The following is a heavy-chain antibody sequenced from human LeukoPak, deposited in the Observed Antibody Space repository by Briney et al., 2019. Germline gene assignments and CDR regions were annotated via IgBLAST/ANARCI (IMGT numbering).Heavy chain of an antibody. CDR3: ARDRGNYFDY. V-gene: IGHV4-59*01. CDR1: GGSISSYY. D-gene: IGHD6-13*01. CDR2: ISYSGTT. J-gene: IGHJ4*02. Sequence: PSETLSLTCTVSGGSISSYYWSWIRQPPGKGLEWIGYISYSGTTNYNPSLKSRVTISVAPSKNQFSLKLRSVTAPDTAVYCCARDRGNYFDYWGQGTLVTVSS.